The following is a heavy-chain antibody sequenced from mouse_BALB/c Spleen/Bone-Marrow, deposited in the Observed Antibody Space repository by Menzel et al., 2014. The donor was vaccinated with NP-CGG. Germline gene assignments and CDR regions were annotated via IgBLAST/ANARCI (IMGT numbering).Heavy chain of an antibody. Sequence: VQLQESGPGLVAPSQSLSITCTVSGLSFTSYGVHWLRHPPGKGLAWLGVIWAGGSTNYNSALMSRLSISKDNSKSQVFLKMNRLQIDDTAMYYCARDRYYEYDEGFAYWAQGTLLTVSA. J-gene: IGHJ3*01. CDR3: ARDRYYEYDEGFAY. V-gene: IGHV2-9*02. D-gene: IGHD2-4*01. CDR2: IWAGGST. CDR1: GLSFTSYG.